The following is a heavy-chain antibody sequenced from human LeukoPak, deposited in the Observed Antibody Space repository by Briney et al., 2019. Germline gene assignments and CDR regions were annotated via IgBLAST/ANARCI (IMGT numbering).Heavy chain of an antibody. Sequence: SETLSLTCAVYGGSFSGYYWSWIRQPPGKGLEWIGEINHSGSTNYNPSLKSQVTISVDTSKNQFSLKLSSVTAADTAVYYCARHFLSSSWSNFDYWGQGTLVTVSS. CDR3: ARHFLSSSWSNFDY. V-gene: IGHV4-34*01. D-gene: IGHD6-13*01. CDR2: INHSGST. J-gene: IGHJ4*02. CDR1: GGSFSGYY.